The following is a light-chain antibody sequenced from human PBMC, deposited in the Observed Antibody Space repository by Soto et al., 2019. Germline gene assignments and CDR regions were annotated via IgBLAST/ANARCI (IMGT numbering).Light chain of an antibody. Sequence: QSVLTQPPSASGTPGQRVTISCSGSSSNIGSNTVNWYQQLPGTAPKLLIYSNNQRPSGVPDRFSGSKSGTSASLAISGLQSEDEADYYCAACDDSLNGWVFGGGTKVTV. CDR3: AACDDSLNGWV. CDR1: SSNIGSNT. J-gene: IGLJ3*02. V-gene: IGLV1-44*01. CDR2: SNN.